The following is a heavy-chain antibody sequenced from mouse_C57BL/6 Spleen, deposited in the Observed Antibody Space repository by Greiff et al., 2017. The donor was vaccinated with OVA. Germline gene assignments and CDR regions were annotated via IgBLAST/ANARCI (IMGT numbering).Heavy chain of an antibody. Sequence: QVQLQQPGAELVKPGASVKMSCKASGYTFTSYWITWVKQRPGQGLEWIGDIYPGSGSTKYNEKFKSKATLTVDTSSSTAYMQLSSLTSEDPAVYDCARGDYYGSSFDYWGQGTTLTVSS. D-gene: IGHD1-1*01. CDR2: IYPGSGST. V-gene: IGHV1-55*01. CDR3: ARGDYYGSSFDY. CDR1: GYTFTSYW. J-gene: IGHJ2*01.